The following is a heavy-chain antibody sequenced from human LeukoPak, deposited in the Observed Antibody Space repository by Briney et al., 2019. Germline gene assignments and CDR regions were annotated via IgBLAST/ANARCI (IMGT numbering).Heavy chain of an antibody. J-gene: IGHJ4*02. CDR3: AKDLRADYDFWSGLDY. V-gene: IGHV3-43*01. CDR1: GFTFDDYA. D-gene: IGHD3-3*01. CDR2: ISWDGGST. Sequence: GGSLRLSCAASGFTFDDYAMHWVRQAPGKGLEWVSLISWDGGSTYYADSVKGRFTISRDNSKNSLYLQMNSLRTEDTALYYCAKDLRADYDFWSGLDYWGQGTLVTVSS.